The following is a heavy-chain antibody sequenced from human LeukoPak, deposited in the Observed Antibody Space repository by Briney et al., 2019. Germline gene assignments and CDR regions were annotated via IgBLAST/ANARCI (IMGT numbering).Heavy chain of an antibody. CDR2: ISGSDGRT. CDR3: AREKYSSGFFDY. Sequence: GGSLRLSCAASGFTFSSYSMSWVRQAPGKGLEWVSAISGSDGRTYYADSVKGRFTISRDNSKNTLYLQMNSLRAEDTAIYYCAREKYSSGFFDYWGQGTLVTVSS. V-gene: IGHV3-23*01. D-gene: IGHD6-19*01. CDR1: GFTFSSYS. J-gene: IGHJ4*02.